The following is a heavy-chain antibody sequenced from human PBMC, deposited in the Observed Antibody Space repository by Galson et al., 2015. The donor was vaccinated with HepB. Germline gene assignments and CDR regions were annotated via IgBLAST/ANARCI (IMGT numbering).Heavy chain of an antibody. V-gene: IGHV6-1*01. CDR2: TYYRSTWYN. CDR3: TRGHRGDEGFGI. CDR1: GDCVSSYSAA. D-gene: IGHD3-16*01. Sequence: CAISGDCVSSYSAAWHWIRQSPSRGLEWLGRTYYRSTWYNDYAVSVKSRMTINSDTSKNQFSLQVNSVTPEDAAIYYCTRGHRGDEGFGIWGPGTMVIVSS. J-gene: IGHJ3*02.